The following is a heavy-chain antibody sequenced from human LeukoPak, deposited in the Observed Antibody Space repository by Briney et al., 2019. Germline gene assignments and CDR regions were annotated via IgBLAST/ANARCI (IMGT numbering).Heavy chain of an antibody. Sequence: QTGPSLTLACTPSGFTVGDYAMSWFRQAPGKGLEWVGFIRSKAYGGTTKYAASVKGRFTISRDDSESIAYLQMNSLKTEDTAVYYCTRGHRYGSGSYYNVDWGQGTLVTVSS. J-gene: IGHJ4*02. CDR2: IRSKAYGGTT. D-gene: IGHD3-10*01. CDR3: TRGHRYGSGSYYNVD. V-gene: IGHV3-49*03. CDR1: GFTVGDYA.